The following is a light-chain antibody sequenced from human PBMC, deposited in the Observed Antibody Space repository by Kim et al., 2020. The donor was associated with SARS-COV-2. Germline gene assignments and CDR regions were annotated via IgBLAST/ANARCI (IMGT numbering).Light chain of an antibody. CDR2: QDS. J-gene: IGLJ3*02. CDR1: KLGAKY. Sequence: SYELTQPPSVSVSPGQTASITCSGDKLGAKYACWYQQKPGQSPVLLIYQDSKRPSGIPERFSGSNSGNTATLTISGTQPMDEADYYCQAWDSSTAVFGGG. CDR3: QAWDSSTAV. V-gene: IGLV3-1*01.